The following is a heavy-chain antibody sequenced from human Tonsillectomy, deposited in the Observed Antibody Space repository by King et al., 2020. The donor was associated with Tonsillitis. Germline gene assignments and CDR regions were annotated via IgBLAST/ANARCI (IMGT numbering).Heavy chain of an antibody. CDR1: RFTFSTYS. Sequence: VQLVESGGGLVKPGGSLRLTCAASRFTFSTYSMNWVRQAPGKGLEWVSSISSSSSYIYYADSVKGRFTISRDNAKNSLYLQMNSLRAEDTAVYYCARDQTYYDILTGYYTFDYWGQGTLVTVSS. V-gene: IGHV3-21*01. D-gene: IGHD3-9*01. CDR3: ARDQTYYDILTGYYTFDY. J-gene: IGHJ4*02. CDR2: ISSSSSYI.